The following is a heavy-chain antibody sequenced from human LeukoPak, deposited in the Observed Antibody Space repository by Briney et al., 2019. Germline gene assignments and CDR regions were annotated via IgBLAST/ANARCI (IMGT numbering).Heavy chain of an antibody. Sequence: GGSLRLSCAASGFTFSSYGMHWVRQAPGKGLEWVAFIRYDGSNKYHADSVKGRFTISRDNSKNTLYLQMNSLRAEDTAVYYCAKDGLGYCSSTSCIRTHFDYWGQGTLVTVSS. CDR2: IRYDGSNK. D-gene: IGHD2-2*01. CDR3: AKDGLGYCSSTSCIRTHFDY. J-gene: IGHJ4*02. CDR1: GFTFSSYG. V-gene: IGHV3-30*02.